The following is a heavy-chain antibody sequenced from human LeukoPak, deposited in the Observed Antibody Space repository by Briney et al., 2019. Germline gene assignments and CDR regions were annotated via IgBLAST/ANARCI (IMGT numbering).Heavy chain of an antibody. CDR3: ARHENILETTARYYYGSGSGELDY. CDR1: GYSISSGYY. J-gene: IGHJ4*02. CDR2: IYHSGRT. D-gene: IGHD3-10*01. V-gene: IGHV4-38-2*02. Sequence: SETLSLTCTVSGYSISSGYYWGWIRQPPGKGLEWIGSIYHSGRTYYNPSLKSRVTISVDTSKNQFSLKLSSVTAADTAVYYCARHENILETTARYYYGSGSGELDYWGQGTLVTVSS.